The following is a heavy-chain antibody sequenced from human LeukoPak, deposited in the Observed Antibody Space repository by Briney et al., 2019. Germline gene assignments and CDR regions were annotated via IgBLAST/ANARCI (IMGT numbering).Heavy chain of an antibody. CDR3: ARDPQSYMSPGYYMDV. J-gene: IGHJ6*03. Sequence: PGGSLRLSCAASGFTFSSYSMNWVRQAPGKWLEWVSSISSSSSYIYYADSVKGRFTISRDNAKNSLYLQMNSLRAEDTAVYYCARDPQSYMSPGYYMDVWGKGTTVTISS. CDR2: ISSSSSYI. V-gene: IGHV3-21*01. CDR1: GFTFSSYS. D-gene: IGHD2-21*01.